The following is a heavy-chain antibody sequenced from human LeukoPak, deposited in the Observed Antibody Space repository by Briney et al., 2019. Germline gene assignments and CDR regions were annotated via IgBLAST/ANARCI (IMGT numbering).Heavy chain of an antibody. Sequence: ASVKVSCKASGYTFTAYNMHWVRQAPGQGLEWMGRIIGYNGATDYAQKFQGRVTFTRDTSISTAYMDLTNLRSDDTAVYYCARGRDYGFEYWGQGALVTVPS. CDR2: IIGYNGAT. J-gene: IGHJ4*02. D-gene: IGHD4/OR15-4a*01. CDR3: ARGRDYGFEY. V-gene: IGHV1-2*06. CDR1: GYTFTAYN.